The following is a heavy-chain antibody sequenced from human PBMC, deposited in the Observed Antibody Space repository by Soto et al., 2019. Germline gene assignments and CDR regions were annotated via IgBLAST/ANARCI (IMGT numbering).Heavy chain of an antibody. V-gene: IGHV1-69*13. J-gene: IGHJ6*02. Sequence: SVKVSCKASGGTFSNYAINWVRQAPGQGLGWMGGIILAFGSAKYGLRFQNRVTIIEDESSNTGYMELSGLRSEDTAVYYCAGGKGRRYASDVWGQGTTVTVSS. CDR2: IILAFGSA. CDR3: AGGKGRRYASDV. CDR1: GGTFSNYA. D-gene: IGHD2-8*01.